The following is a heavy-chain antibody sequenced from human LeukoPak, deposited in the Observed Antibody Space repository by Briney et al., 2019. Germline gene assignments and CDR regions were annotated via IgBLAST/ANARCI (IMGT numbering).Heavy chain of an antibody. J-gene: IGHJ4*02. D-gene: IGHD1-14*01. V-gene: IGHV1-69*13. Sequence: GASVKVSCKASGGTFSSYAISWVRQAPGQGLEWMGGIIPIFGTANYAQKFQGRVTITADESTSTAYMELSSLRSEDTAVYYCAREYPNLHGVDYWGQGTLVTVSS. CDR2: IIPIFGTA. CDR1: GGTFSSYA. CDR3: AREYPNLHGVDY.